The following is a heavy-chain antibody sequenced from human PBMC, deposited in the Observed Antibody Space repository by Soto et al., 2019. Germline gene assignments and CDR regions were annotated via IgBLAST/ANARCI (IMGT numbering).Heavy chain of an antibody. V-gene: IGHV1-2*02. D-gene: IGHD3-3*01. Sequence: GSSLKVSCKASCYTFTCHYIHRVRQAPGQGLAWMGWVNPDNGGTTSAQKFQGRVTMTSDTSVTTAYMELNRLTSDDTAVYYCTRDPRPPSGWLGFWEYGMDVWGQGTTVTVSS. CDR1: CYTFTCHY. CDR2: VNPDNGGT. J-gene: IGHJ6*02. CDR3: TRDPRPPSGWLGFWEYGMDV.